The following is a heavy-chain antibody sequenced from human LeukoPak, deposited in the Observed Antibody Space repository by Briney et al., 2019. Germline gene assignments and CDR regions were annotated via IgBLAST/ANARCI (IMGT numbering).Heavy chain of an antibody. CDR1: GYSFTSYW. CDR2: IYPGDSDT. D-gene: IGHD6-19*01. J-gene: IGHJ4*02. V-gene: IGHV5-51*01. Sequence: GASLKISFKGSGYSFTSYWIGWVRQMPGKGLEWMGIIYPGDSDTRYSPSFQGQVTISADRSISTTYLQWSSLKASDTAMYYCARPLDAVAGTSSDYWGQGTLVTVSS. CDR3: ARPLDAVAGTSSDY.